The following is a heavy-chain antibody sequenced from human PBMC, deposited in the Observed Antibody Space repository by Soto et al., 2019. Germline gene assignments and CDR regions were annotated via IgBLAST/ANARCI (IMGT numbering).Heavy chain of an antibody. Sequence: GGSLRLSCAASGFTFEDYAMHWVRQAPGKGLEWVSGISWNSGSIGYADSVKGRFTISRDNTKNSLYLQMNSLRAEDTALYYCAKDLSRGYYDSSGYYPGAFDIWGQGTMVTVSS. CDR2: ISWNSGSI. CDR1: GFTFEDYA. D-gene: IGHD3-22*01. J-gene: IGHJ3*02. V-gene: IGHV3-9*01. CDR3: AKDLSRGYYDSSGYYPGAFDI.